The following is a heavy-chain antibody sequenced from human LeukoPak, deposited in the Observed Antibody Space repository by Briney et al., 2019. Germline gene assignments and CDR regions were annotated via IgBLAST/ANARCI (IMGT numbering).Heavy chain of an antibody. CDR2: ISSSGSTI. J-gene: IGHJ4*02. V-gene: IGHV3-11*01. Sequence: GRSLRLSCAASGFTFSDYYMRWIRQAPGKGLEWVSYISSSGSTIYYADSVKGRFTISRDNAKNSLYLQMNSLRAEDTAVYYCARDRSSSVVAAAGTSGYWGQGTLVTVSS. CDR1: GFTFSDYY. CDR3: ARDRSSSVVAAAGTSGY. D-gene: IGHD6-13*01.